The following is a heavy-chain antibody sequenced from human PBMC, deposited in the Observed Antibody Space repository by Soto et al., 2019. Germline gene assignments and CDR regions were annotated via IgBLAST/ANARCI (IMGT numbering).Heavy chain of an antibody. CDR2: ISYDGSNQ. V-gene: IGHV3-30*18. CDR3: AKDQASGQGSFDS. CDR1: GFTFNIYG. Sequence: LRLSCAASGFTFNIYGMHWVRQAPDKGLEWVALISYDGSNQYYADSVKGRFTISRDNSKNTLFLQMNSLRADDTAVYYCAKDQASGQGSFDSWGQGTLVTVSS. J-gene: IGHJ4*02.